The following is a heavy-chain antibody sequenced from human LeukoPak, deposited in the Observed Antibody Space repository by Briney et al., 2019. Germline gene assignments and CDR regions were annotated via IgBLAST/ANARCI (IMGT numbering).Heavy chain of an antibody. Sequence: GGSLRLSCTASGFTLSSYAMSWVRQAPGKGLEWVSAISGSGGSTYYADSVKGRFTISRDNSKNTLYLQMNSLRAADTAVYYCAKWGSYDAFDIWGQGTMVTVSS. CDR2: ISGSGGST. D-gene: IGHD3-16*01. CDR1: GFTLSSYA. CDR3: AKWGSYDAFDI. J-gene: IGHJ3*02. V-gene: IGHV3-23*01.